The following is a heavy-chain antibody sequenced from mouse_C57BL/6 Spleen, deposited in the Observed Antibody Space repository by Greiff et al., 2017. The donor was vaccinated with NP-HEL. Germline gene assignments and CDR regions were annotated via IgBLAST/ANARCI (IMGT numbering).Heavy chain of an antibody. Sequence: QVQLQQSGPELVKPGASVKISCKASGYAFSSSWMNWVKQRPGKGLEWIGRIYPGDGDTNYNGKFKGKATLTAVKSSSTAYMQLSSLTSEDSAVYFCARDGLWYFDVWGTGTTVTVSS. V-gene: IGHV1-82*01. CDR2: IYPGDGDT. J-gene: IGHJ1*03. CDR3: ARDGLWYFDV. CDR1: GYAFSSSW.